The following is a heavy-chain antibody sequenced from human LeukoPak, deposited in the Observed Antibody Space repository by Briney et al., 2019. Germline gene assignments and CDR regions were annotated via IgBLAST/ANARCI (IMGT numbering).Heavy chain of an antibody. Sequence: GGSLRLSCTASGFTFGDYGMNWVRQAPGKGLEWVGFIRSKAYGGTTEYAASVKGRLTISRDDSKSIAYLQMNSLKTEDTAVYYCTRAGYCGGDCYIFSDWGQGTLVTVSS. J-gene: IGHJ4*02. CDR3: TRAGYCGGDCYIFSD. CDR2: IRSKAYGGTT. D-gene: IGHD2-21*02. V-gene: IGHV3-49*04. CDR1: GFTFGDYG.